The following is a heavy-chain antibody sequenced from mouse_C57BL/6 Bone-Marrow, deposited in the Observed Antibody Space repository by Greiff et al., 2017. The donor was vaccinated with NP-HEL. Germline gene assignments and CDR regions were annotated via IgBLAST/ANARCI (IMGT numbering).Heavy chain of an antibody. Sequence: EVQLQQSGPELVKPGASVKISCKASGYTFTDYYMNWVKQSHGKSLEWIGDINPNNGGTSYNQKFKGKATLTVDKSSSTSYMELRSLTSEDSAVYYCAPMMVTTDYAMDYWGQGTSVTVSS. D-gene: IGHD2-3*01. CDR1: GYTFTDYY. V-gene: IGHV1-26*01. CDR2: INPNNGGT. CDR3: APMMVTTDYAMDY. J-gene: IGHJ4*01.